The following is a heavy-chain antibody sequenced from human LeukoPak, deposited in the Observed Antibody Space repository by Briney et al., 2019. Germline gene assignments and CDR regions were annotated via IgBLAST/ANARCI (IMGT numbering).Heavy chain of an antibody. D-gene: IGHD6-6*01. CDR2: IYSGGST. Sequence: PGGSLRLSCAASAFTVSSNCMIWVRQPPGKGLEWVSAIYSGGSTYYADSVKGRFTISRDNSKNTLYLQMNSLRAEDTAVCYCARDLDSSSFGGYYGMDVWGQGTTVTVSS. V-gene: IGHV3-66*01. CDR3: ARDLDSSSFGGYYGMDV. CDR1: AFTVSSNC. J-gene: IGHJ6*02.